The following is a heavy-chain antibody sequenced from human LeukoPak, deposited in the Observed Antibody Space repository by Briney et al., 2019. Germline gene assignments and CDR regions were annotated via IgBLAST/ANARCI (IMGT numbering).Heavy chain of an antibody. D-gene: IGHD6-13*01. CDR3: ARLMSSSWPYYYYYGMDV. CDR1: EYTFTSYD. V-gene: IGHV1-8*01. CDR2: MDPNSGNT. J-gene: IGHJ6*02. Sequence: ASVKVSCKASEYTFTSYDINWVRQATGQGLEWMGWMDPNSGNTGYAQKFQGRVTMTRNTSISTAYMELGSLRSEDTAVYYCARLMSSSWPYYYYYGMDVWGQGTTVTVSS.